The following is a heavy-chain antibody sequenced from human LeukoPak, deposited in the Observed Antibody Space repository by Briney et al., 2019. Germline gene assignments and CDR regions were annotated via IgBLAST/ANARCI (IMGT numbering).Heavy chain of an antibody. D-gene: IGHD3-3*01. CDR3: ARETLDFWSGHGAFDI. V-gene: IGHV4-30-4*08. CDR2: IYYSGST. Sequence: KPSETLSLTCTVSGGSISSGDYYWSWIRQPPGKGLEWIGYIYYSGSTYYNPSLKSRVTISVDTSKNQFSLKLSSVTAADTAVYYCARETLDFWSGHGAFDIWGQGTMVTVSS. CDR1: GGSISSGDYY. J-gene: IGHJ3*02.